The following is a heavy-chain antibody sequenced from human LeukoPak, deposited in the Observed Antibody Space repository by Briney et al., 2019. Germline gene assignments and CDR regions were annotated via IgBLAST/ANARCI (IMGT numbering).Heavy chain of an antibody. D-gene: IGHD1-26*01. CDR3: AKVTLDLLIVGATALDY. V-gene: IGHV3-64*01. CDR2: ISHNGART. J-gene: IGHJ4*02. Sequence: PGGSLRLSCAASGFTFSSYAVHWVRQAPGKGLEFVSGISHNGARTYYANSVKGRFTISRDNSKNTLYLQMNSLRAEDTAVYYCAKVTLDLLIVGATALDYWGQGTLVTVSS. CDR1: GFTFSSYA.